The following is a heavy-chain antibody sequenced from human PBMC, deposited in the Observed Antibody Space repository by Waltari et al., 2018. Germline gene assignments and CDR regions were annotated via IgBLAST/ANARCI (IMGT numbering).Heavy chain of an antibody. V-gene: IGHV4-59*01. Sequence: QVQLQESGPGLVTPSETLSLTCTVSGGSISSYYLSWIRQPPGKGLEWIGYIYYSGSTNYNPSLKSRVTISVDTSKNQFSLKLSSVTAADTAVYYCARGKKGPHWVFDPWGQGTLVTVSS. J-gene: IGHJ5*02. CDR2: IYYSGST. CDR3: ARGKKGPHWVFDP. CDR1: GGSISSYY. D-gene: IGHD3-16*01.